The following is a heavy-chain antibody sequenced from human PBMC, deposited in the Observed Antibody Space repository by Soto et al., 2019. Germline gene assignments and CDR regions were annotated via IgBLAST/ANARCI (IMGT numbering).Heavy chain of an antibody. J-gene: IGHJ4*02. Sequence: SETLSLTCTVSGGSMSSSSYYWGWIRQPPGKGLEWIASMDYSGFYSGSSYYNPSLKSRLTISVDTSKNQFSLKVSSVTAADTAVYYCAKDRAYGNFDYWGQGTLVTVSS. CDR3: AKDRAYGNFDY. D-gene: IGHD4-17*01. CDR1: GGSMSSSSYY. V-gene: IGHV4-39*02. CDR2: MDYSGFYSGSS.